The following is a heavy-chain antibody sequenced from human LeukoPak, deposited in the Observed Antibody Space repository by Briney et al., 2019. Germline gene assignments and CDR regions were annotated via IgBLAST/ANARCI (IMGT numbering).Heavy chain of an antibody. Sequence: GGSARLSCAASGFTFSSYAMSWVRQAPGKGLEWVSAISGSGGSTYYADSVKGRFTISRDSSKNTLYLQMNSLRAEDTAVYYCAKGGPTAYCGGDCYPAFDYWGQGTLVTVSS. CDR2: ISGSGGST. CDR1: GFTFSSYA. CDR3: AKGGPTAYCGGDCYPAFDY. V-gene: IGHV3-23*01. J-gene: IGHJ4*02. D-gene: IGHD2-21*02.